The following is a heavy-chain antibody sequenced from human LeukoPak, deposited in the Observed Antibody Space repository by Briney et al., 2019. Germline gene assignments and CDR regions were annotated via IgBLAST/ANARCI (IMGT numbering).Heavy chain of an antibody. CDR2: IRSKANSYAT. V-gene: IGHV3-73*01. J-gene: IGHJ6*03. Sequence: PGGSLRLSCAASGFTFSGSAMHWVRQASGKGLERVGRIRSKANSYATAYAASVKGRFTISRDDSKNTAYLQMNSLKTEDTAVYYCTRRAYYYDSSGYYYYYYMDVWGKGTTVTISS. CDR1: GFTFSGSA. CDR3: TRRAYYYDSSGYYYYYYMDV. D-gene: IGHD3-22*01.